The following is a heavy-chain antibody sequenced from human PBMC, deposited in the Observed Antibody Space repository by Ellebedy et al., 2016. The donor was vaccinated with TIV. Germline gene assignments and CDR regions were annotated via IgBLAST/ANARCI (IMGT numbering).Heavy chain of an antibody. CDR1: GYTFTNHG. D-gene: IGHD3-10*01. CDR2: VSAYNGDI. V-gene: IGHV1-18*01. Sequence: AASVKVSCKGSGYTFTNHGITWVRQAPGQGLEWMGWVSAYNGDIKYAQKFQDRFTMTTDTSTSSGYMELRSLRSDDTAVYFCATGRSMIRGFDYWGQGTLVTVSS. J-gene: IGHJ4*02. CDR3: ATGRSMIRGFDY.